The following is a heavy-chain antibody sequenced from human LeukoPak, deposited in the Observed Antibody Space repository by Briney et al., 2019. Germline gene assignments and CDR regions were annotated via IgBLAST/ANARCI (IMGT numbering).Heavy chain of an antibody. CDR3: AKDLNPVLVQYFQH. CDR1: GFTFSSYG. J-gene: IGHJ1*01. Sequence: GGSLRLSCAASGFTFSSYGMHWVRQAPGKGLEWVAFIRYDGSNKYYADSVKGRFTISRDNSKNTLYLQTNSLRAEDTAVYYCAKDLNPVLVQYFQHWGQGTLVTVSS. CDR2: IRYDGSNK. D-gene: IGHD3-3*01. V-gene: IGHV3-30*02.